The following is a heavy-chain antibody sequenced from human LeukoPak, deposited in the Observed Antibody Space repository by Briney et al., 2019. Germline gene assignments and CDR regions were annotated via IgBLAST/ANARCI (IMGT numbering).Heavy chain of an antibody. CDR3: AKGDCGGTCLLIDN. V-gene: IGHV3-23*01. Sequence: PGGSLRLSCAASGFTFSGYAMSWVRQAPGKGLEWVSLITGSGATTYYADSVRGRFTVPRDNSMNTLYLQMNSLRAEDTAVYFCAKGDCGGTCLLIDNWGQGTLVTVSS. J-gene: IGHJ4*02. D-gene: IGHD2-15*01. CDR1: GFTFSGYA. CDR2: ITGSGATT.